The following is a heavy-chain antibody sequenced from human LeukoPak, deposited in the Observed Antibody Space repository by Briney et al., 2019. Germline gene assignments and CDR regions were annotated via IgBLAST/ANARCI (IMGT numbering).Heavy chain of an antibody. D-gene: IGHD4-11*01. CDR2: ISAYNGNT. CDR1: GYTFTSYG. CDR3: TRVGFSTVTTFYWLDP. J-gene: IGHJ5*02. Sequence: ASVKVSCKASGYTFTSYGISWVRQAPGQGLEWMGWISAYNGNTNYAQKLQGRVTMTTDTSTSTAYMELRSLRSDDTAVYYCTRVGFSTVTTFYWLDPWGQGTLVTVSS. V-gene: IGHV1-18*01.